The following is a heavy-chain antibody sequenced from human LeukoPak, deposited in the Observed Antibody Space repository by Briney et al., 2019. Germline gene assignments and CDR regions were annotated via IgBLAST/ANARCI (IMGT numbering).Heavy chain of an antibody. CDR3: ARDNWNDVNWFDP. CDR1: GFTFSSYW. Sequence: GGSLRLSCAASGFTFSSYWMSWVRQAPGKGLEWVANIKQDGSEKYYVDSVKGRFTISRDNAKNSLYLQMNSLRAEDTAVYYCARDNWNDVNWFDPWGQGTLVTVSS. V-gene: IGHV3-7*03. J-gene: IGHJ5*02. D-gene: IGHD1-20*01. CDR2: IKQDGSEK.